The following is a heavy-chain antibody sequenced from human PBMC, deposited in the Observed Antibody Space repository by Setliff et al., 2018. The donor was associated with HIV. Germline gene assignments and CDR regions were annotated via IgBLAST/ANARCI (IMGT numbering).Heavy chain of an antibody. CDR1: GGSISSGGYY. CDR3: ARVPTNPDFYYYYMDV. V-gene: IGHV4-31*03. CDR2: IYYSGGT. J-gene: IGHJ6*03. Sequence: PSETLSLTCTVSGGSISSGGYYWSWIRQHPGKGLEWIGYIYYSGGTYYNPSLKSRVTISVDTSKNQFSLKLSSVTAADTAVYYYARVPTNPDFYYYYMDVWGKGTTVTVSS.